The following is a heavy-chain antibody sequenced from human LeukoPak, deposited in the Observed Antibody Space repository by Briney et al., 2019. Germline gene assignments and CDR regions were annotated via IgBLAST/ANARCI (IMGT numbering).Heavy chain of an antibody. CDR1: GFTFSSYE. CDR2: ISSSGSTI. CDR3: AELGITMIGGV. V-gene: IGHV3-48*03. D-gene: IGHD3-10*02. J-gene: IGHJ6*04. Sequence: GGSLRLSCPASGFTFSSYEMNLVRQAPGEGLEWVSYISSSGSTIYYAYSVKGRFTISRDNAKNSLYLQMNSLRAEDTAVYYCAELGITMIGGVWGKGTTVTVSS.